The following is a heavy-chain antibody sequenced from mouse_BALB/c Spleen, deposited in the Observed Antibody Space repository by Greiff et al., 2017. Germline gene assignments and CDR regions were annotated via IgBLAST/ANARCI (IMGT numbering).Heavy chain of an antibody. V-gene: IGHV3-2*02. CDR1: GYSITSDYA. Sequence: EVKLMESGPGLVKPSQSLSLTCTVTGYSITSDYAWNWIRQFPGNKLEWMGYISYSGSTSYNPSLKSRISITRDTSKNQFFLQLNSVTTEDTATYYCVYYDYDGGFAYWGQGTLVTVSA. D-gene: IGHD2-4*01. CDR3: VYYDYDGGFAY. J-gene: IGHJ3*01. CDR2: ISYSGST.